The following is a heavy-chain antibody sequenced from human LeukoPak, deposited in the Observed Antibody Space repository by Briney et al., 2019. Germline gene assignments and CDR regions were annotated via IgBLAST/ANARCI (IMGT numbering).Heavy chain of an antibody. Sequence: SETLSLTCTVSWYSISSGYYWGWIRQPPGKGLEWIGSIYHSGSTYYNPSLKSRVTISVDTSKNQFSLKLSSVTAAVTAVYYCARDRDVLRYFDWSPSFDYWGQGTLVTVSS. D-gene: IGHD3-9*01. V-gene: IGHV4-38-2*02. CDR2: IYHSGST. J-gene: IGHJ4*02. CDR1: WYSISSGYY. CDR3: ARDRDVLRYFDWSPSFDY.